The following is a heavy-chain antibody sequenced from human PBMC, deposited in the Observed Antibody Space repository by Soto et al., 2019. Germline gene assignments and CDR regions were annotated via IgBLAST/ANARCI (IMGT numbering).Heavy chain of an antibody. CDR1: GGSISSGGYY. CDR2: IYYSGST. J-gene: IGHJ4*02. V-gene: IGHV4-31*03. Sequence: PSQTLSLTCTVSGGSISSGGYYWSWIRQHPGKGLEWIGYIYYSGSTYYNPSLKSRVTISVDTSKSQFSLKLSSVTAADTDVYYCSSVGTPSRRSFFDYWGQGTLVTVSS. CDR3: SSVGTPSRRSFFDY. D-gene: IGHD2-15*01.